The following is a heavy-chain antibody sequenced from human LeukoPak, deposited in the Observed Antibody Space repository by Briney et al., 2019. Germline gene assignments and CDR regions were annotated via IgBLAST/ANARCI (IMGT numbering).Heavy chain of an antibody. Sequence: GASVKVSCKPFGYAFTGHYLHWVRQAPGQGLEWMGWINPNSGGTNYAQNFQDRVTMTRDTSLNTVYMELSRLTSDDTAVYYCARDQEAAADFFDAFDIWGQGTMVTVSS. J-gene: IGHJ3*02. CDR3: ARDQEAAADFFDAFDI. CDR2: INPNSGGT. V-gene: IGHV1-2*02. D-gene: IGHD6-13*01. CDR1: GYAFTGHY.